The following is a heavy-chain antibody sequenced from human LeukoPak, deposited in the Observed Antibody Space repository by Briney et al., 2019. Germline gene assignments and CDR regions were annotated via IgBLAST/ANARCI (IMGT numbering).Heavy chain of an antibody. CDR1: GFTFSSYA. D-gene: IGHD3-9*01. CDR2: ISGSGGST. Sequence: PGGSLRLSCAASGFTFSSYAMSWVRQAPGKGLEWVSAISGSGGSTYYADSVKGRFTISRDNSKNTLYLQMNSLRAEDTAVYYCAKVGYYDILTGYYYYFDYWGQGTLVTVSS. CDR3: AKVGYYDILTGYYYYFDY. J-gene: IGHJ4*02. V-gene: IGHV3-23*01.